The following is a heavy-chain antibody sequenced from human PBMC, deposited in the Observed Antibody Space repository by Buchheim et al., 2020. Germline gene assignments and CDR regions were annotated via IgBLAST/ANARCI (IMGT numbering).Heavy chain of an antibody. CDR3: VKEGNIYGYDWFDS. J-gene: IGHJ5*01. Sequence: EVQLLESGGGLVQPGESLRLSCAASGFTFRSYAMNWVRQAPGKGLEWVSTINNSADSTYYAGSVKGRFIISRDNSRNILSLQMSSLRAEDTAIYYCVKEGNIYGYDWFDSWGHGTL. CDR1: GFTFRSYA. CDR2: INNSADST. D-gene: IGHD5-18*01. V-gene: IGHV3-23*01.